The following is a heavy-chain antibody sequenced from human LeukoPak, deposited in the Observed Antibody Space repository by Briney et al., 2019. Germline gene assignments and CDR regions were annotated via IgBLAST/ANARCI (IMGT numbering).Heavy chain of an antibody. D-gene: IGHD5-24*01. Sequence: SETLSLTCTVSGGSINNYYWSWIRQPPGKGLEWIGYVHYSGTTSYNPSLKGRVTISVDTSKKYFSLMLSSVTAADTAVYYCARGGDGYNYADSWGQGTLVTVSS. CDR1: GGSINNYY. CDR2: VHYSGTT. V-gene: IGHV4-59*01. J-gene: IGHJ4*02. CDR3: ARGGDGYNYADS.